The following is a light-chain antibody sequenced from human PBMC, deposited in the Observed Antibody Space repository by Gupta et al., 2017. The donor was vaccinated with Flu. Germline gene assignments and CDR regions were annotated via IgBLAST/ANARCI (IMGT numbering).Light chain of an antibody. Sequence: PSSLSASVGDRVTITFLASQLISTYLNWFQHKPGQDPKLLIYTASTLQAGVPPRFSGSGSGTDFTLTIDRLQPEDFATYYCQHSFSYHGTFGQGTKVEV. CDR2: TAS. CDR3: QHSFSYHGT. J-gene: IGKJ1*01. CDR1: QLISTY. V-gene: IGKV1-39*01.